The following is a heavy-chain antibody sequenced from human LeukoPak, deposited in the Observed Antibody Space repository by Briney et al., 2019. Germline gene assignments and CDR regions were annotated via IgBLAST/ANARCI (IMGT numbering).Heavy chain of an antibody. CDR1: GFTFSSYG. CDR3: AKSGVTPLTDNFDY. Sequence: GGSLRLSCAASGFTFSSYGMHWVRQAPGKGLEWVAVISYDGSNKYYADSVKGRFTISRDNSKNTLYLQMNSLRAEDTAVYYCAKSGVTPLTDNFDYWGQGTLVTVSS. J-gene: IGHJ4*02. V-gene: IGHV3-30*18. CDR2: ISYDGSNK. D-gene: IGHD4-11*01.